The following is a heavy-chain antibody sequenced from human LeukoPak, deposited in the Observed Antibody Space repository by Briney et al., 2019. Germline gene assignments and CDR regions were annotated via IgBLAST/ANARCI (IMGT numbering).Heavy chain of an antibody. CDR2: INHSGNA. CDR3: ARESLGGGWSDYFDY. CDR1: GGSFSGYY. V-gene: IGHV4-34*01. J-gene: IGHJ4*02. Sequence: SETLSLTCAVSGGSFSGYYWTWIRQPPGKGLEWIGEINHSGNANYNPSLKSRVTISLDMSENHFSLKLTSVTAADTAVYYCARESLGGGWSDYFDYWGQGTLVTVSS. D-gene: IGHD6-19*01.